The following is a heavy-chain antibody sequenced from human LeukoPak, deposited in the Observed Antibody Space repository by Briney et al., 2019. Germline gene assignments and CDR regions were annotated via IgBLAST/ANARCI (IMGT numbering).Heavy chain of an antibody. J-gene: IGHJ5*02. Sequence: TSSETLSLTCSVSGGSISGYYWSWIRQPPGKGLEWSGYIYYSGTTIYNPSLKSRVTIAVDTSNNQFSLKLSSVTAADTAIYFCARAETYYYGSGSSNWFDPWGQGTLVTVSP. CDR2: IYYSGTT. CDR1: GGSISGYY. D-gene: IGHD3-10*01. V-gene: IGHV4-59*08. CDR3: ARAETYYYGSGSSNWFDP.